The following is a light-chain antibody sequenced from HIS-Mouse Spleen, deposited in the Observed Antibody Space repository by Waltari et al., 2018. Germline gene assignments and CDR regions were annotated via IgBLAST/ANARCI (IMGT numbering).Light chain of an antibody. J-gene: IGLJ1*01. CDR2: EVS. V-gene: IGLV2-14*01. CDR1: SSDVGGYNY. Sequence: QSALTQPASVSGSPGQSITISCTGTSSDVGGYNYVSWYQQHPGKAPKRMIYEVSNLPSGVSNRFSGSQSGNTASLTISGLQAEDEADYYCSSYTSSSTYVFGTGTKVTVL. CDR3: SSYTSSSTYV.